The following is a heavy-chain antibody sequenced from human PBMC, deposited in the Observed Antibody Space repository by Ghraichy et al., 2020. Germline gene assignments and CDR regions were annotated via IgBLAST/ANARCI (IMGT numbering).Heavy chain of an antibody. D-gene: IGHD2-2*01. Sequence: SETLSLTCAVYGGSFSGYYWSWIRQPPGKGLEWIGEINHSGSTNYNPSLKSRVTISVDTSKNQFSLKLSSVTAADTAVYYCAGLYCSSTRGIWEPGWRDYGMDVWGQGTTVTVSS. V-gene: IGHV4-34*01. CDR2: INHSGST. CDR1: GGSFSGYY. CDR3: AGLYCSSTRGIWEPGWRDYGMDV. J-gene: IGHJ6*02.